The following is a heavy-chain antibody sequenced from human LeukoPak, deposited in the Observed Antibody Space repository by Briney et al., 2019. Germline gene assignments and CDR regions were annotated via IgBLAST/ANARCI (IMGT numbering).Heavy chain of an antibody. Sequence: SVKVSCKASGFTFTSSAMQWVRQARGQRLEWIGWIVVGSGNTNYAQKFQERVTITRDMSTSTAYMELSSLRSEDTAVYYCAADAGSRGPTRPNSYYYYGMDVWGQGTTVTVSS. V-gene: IGHV1-58*02. CDR2: IVVGSGNT. CDR1: GFTFTSSA. J-gene: IGHJ6*02. CDR3: AADAGSRGPTRPNSYYYYGMDV. D-gene: IGHD1-7*01.